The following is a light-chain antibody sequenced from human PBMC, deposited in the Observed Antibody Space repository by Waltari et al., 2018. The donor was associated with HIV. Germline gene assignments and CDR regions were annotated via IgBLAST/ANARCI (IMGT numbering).Light chain of an antibody. J-gene: IGLJ2*01. V-gene: IGLV2-18*02. CDR2: EVS. CDR3: SSYTSSNLV. CDR1: SSDVGCYNR. Sequence: QSALTQPPSVSGSPGQSVTISCPGSSSDVGCYNRVPWYQQPPGTAPKLMIYEVSNRPSGVPDRFSGSKSGNTASLIISGLQAEDEADYYCSSYTSSNLVFGGGTKLTVL.